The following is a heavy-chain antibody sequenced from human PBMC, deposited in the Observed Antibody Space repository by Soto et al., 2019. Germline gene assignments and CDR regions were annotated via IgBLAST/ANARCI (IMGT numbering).Heavy chain of an antibody. V-gene: IGHV1-24*01. Sequence: ASVKVSCKVSGYTLTELSMHWVRQAPGKGLEWMGGFDPEDGETIYAQKFQGRVIMIEDTSTNTAHMELSSLRSEDTAVYYCETVRLTDSSGAKYFEYWGQGTPVTVSS. CDR1: GYTLTELS. CDR2: FDPEDGET. J-gene: IGHJ4*02. D-gene: IGHD3-22*01. CDR3: ETVRLTDSSGAKYFEY.